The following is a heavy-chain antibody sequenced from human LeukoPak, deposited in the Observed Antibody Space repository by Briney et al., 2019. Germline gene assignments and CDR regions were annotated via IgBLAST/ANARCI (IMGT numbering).Heavy chain of an antibody. CDR2: ISRKGGST. V-gene: IGHV3-64*04. D-gene: IGHD3-22*01. Sequence: GGSLRLSCSASGFTFSTYAMHWVRQAPGKGLQYVSAISRKGGSTYYADSVKGRFTISRDNSKNTLYLQMSSLRAEETAVYHSATAVYDSSGDFYSGYFQHWGQGTVVTVSS. CDR3: ATAVYDSSGDFYSGYFQH. CDR1: GFTFSTYA. J-gene: IGHJ1*01.